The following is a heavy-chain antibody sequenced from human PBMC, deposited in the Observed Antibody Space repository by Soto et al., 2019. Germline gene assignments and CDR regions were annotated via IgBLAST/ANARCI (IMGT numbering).Heavy chain of an antibody. CDR1: GFTFSNYN. CDR3: AREDSIIIPAVSDF. D-gene: IGHD2-2*01. Sequence: GGSLRLSCAASGFTFSNYNMNWVRQAPGKGLEWVSSISSTSNYIYYADSVKGRFTISRDNAQNSLFLQMNSLRVEDTAVYYCAREDSIIIPAVSDFWGQGTLVTVSS. J-gene: IGHJ4*02. CDR2: ISSTSNYI. V-gene: IGHV3-21*06.